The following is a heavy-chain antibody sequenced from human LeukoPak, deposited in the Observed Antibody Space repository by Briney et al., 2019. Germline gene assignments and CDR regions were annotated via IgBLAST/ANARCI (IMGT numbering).Heavy chain of an antibody. CDR1: GGSISSGAYS. Sequence: SQTLSLTCAVSGGSISSGAYSWSWLRQPPGKGLEWIGYIYHSGSTYYNPSLKSRVTISVDRSKNQFSLKLSSVTAADTAVYYCASSWYGRGLDYWGQGTLVTVSS. V-gene: IGHV4-30-2*01. CDR3: ASSWYGRGLDY. J-gene: IGHJ4*02. CDR2: IYHSGST. D-gene: IGHD6-13*01.